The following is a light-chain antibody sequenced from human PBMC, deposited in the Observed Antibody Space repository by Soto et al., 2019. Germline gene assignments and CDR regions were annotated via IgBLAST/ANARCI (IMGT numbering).Light chain of an antibody. J-gene: IGLJ1*01. CDR2: DVS. CDR1: SSDVGSYTY. Sequence: QSVLTQPASVSGSPGQSITISCTGTSSDVGSYTYISWYQQHPGKAPKVMIHDVSIRPSGVSNRFSGSKSGNTASLTISGLQAEDEADYYCVSYTSSSTSVFGAGTKVTVL. CDR3: VSYTSSSTSV. V-gene: IGLV2-14*01.